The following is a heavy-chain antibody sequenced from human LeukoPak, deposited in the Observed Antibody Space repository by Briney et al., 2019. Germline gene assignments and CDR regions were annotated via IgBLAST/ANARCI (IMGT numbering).Heavy chain of an antibody. Sequence: SETLSLTCAVYGGSFSGYYWSWIRQPPGKGLEWIGEINHSGSTNYNPSLKSRVTISVDTSKNQFSLKLSSVTAADTAVYYCASRVYYYDSSGFATADYWGQGTLVTVSS. V-gene: IGHV4-34*01. CDR1: GGSFSGYY. J-gene: IGHJ4*02. CDR3: ASRVYYYDSSGFATADY. D-gene: IGHD3-22*01. CDR2: INHSGST.